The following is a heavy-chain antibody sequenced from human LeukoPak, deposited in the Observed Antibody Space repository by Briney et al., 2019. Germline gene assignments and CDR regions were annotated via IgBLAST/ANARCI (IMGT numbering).Heavy chain of an antibody. D-gene: IGHD2-15*01. Sequence: ASVKVSCKASGYSFTTSGISWVRQVPGQGLEWMGWISANDGNTDYAQRLQGRVTMTTDTSTGTAYMEMRSLRFEGTAIYYCARGVGSAFDIWGQGTMVTVSS. CDR3: ARGVGSAFDI. CDR1: GYSFTTSG. V-gene: IGHV1-18*01. CDR2: ISANDGNT. J-gene: IGHJ3*02.